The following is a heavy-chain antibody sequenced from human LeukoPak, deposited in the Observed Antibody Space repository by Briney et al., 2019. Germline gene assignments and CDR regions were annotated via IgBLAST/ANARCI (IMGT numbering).Heavy chain of an antibody. V-gene: IGHV3-20*04. D-gene: IGHD6-19*01. J-gene: IGHJ1*01. CDR1: GFTFDDYG. CDR3: AKSLSSGWYDGYFQH. Sequence: PGGSLRLSCAASGFTFDDYGMSWVRQAPGKGLEWVSGINWNGGSTGYADSVKGRFTISRDNSKNTLYLQMNSLRAEDTAVYYCAKSLSSGWYDGYFQHWGQGTLVTVSS. CDR2: INWNGGST.